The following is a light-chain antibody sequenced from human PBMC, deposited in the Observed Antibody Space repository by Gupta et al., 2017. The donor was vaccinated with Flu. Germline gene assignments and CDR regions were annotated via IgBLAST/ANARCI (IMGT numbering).Light chain of an antibody. J-gene: IGKJ3*01. CDR1: QSVGSS. CDR2: AAF. Sequence: PATLSGSPGERATLSCRASQSVGSSLAWYQKKPGQAPRLLIYAAFIRATGIPARFTGSGSGTEFTLTISSLQSEDFAFYYCQHYNSWPFTFGPGTKLDI. CDR3: QHYNSWPFT. V-gene: IGKV3-15*01.